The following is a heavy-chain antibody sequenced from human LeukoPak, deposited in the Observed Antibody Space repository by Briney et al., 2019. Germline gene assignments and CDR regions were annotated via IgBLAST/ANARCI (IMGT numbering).Heavy chain of an antibody. CDR2: IKQDGSKK. V-gene: IGHV3-7*04. D-gene: IGHD5-24*01. J-gene: IGHJ4*02. Sequence: LRLXXXASGXPXSSYWXTWVRQAPGKGLEWVANIKQDGSKKSYVDSVKGRFTISRDNAKNSLYLQMNSLRAEDTAIYYCTRVGYIDEGIDYWGQGTLVTVSS. CDR1: GXPXSSYW. CDR3: TRVGYIDEGIDY.